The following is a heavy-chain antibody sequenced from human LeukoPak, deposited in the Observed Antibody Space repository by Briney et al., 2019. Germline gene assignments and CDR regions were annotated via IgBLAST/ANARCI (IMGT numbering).Heavy chain of an antibody. V-gene: IGHV3-53*01. CDR2: IYGGGST. Sequence: GGSLRLSCAASGFTVSSNYMNWVRQAPGKGLERVSVIYGGGSTYYADSVKGRFTISRDNSKNTLYLQMNSLRAEDTAVYYCASTYDSRGYWPHFDYWGQGTLVTVSS. D-gene: IGHD3-22*01. CDR1: GFTVSSNY. J-gene: IGHJ4*02. CDR3: ASTYDSRGYWPHFDY.